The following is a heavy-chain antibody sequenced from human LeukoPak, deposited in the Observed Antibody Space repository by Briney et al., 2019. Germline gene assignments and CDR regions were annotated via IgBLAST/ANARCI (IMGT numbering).Heavy chain of an antibody. CDR1: GGSISSYY. V-gene: IGHV4-59*04. J-gene: IGHJ4*02. Sequence: SETLSLTCTVSGGSISSYYWSWIRQPPGKGLEWIGYIYHSGSTYYNPSLKSRVTISVDRSKNQFSLKLSSVTAADTAVYYCASFWGTTSSDYWGQGTLVTVSS. CDR3: ASFWGTTSSDY. D-gene: IGHD3-16*01. CDR2: IYHSGST.